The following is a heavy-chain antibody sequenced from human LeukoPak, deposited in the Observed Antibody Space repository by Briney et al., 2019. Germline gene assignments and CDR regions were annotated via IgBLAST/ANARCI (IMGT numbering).Heavy chain of an antibody. CDR1: GYSFSTYW. CDR2: IYPGDSGT. CDR3: ARNGAAGSPNRFFNWFDP. Sequence: GESLMISCKGSGYSFSTYWIGWVRQMPGKGLEWIGLIYPGDSGTRYSPSFQGQVTFSVDKSISTAYLQWSSLKASDTAMYYCARNGAAGSPNRFFNWFDPWGQGTLVTVSS. D-gene: IGHD6-13*01. V-gene: IGHV5-51*01. J-gene: IGHJ5*02.